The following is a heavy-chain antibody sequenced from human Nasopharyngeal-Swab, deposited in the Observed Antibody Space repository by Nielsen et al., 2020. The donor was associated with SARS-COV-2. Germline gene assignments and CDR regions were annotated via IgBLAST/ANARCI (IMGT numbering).Heavy chain of an antibody. Sequence: GEALKISCAASGFTFSSYAMSWVRQAPGKGLEWVSAIGGSGGSTYYADSVKGRFTISRDNSKNTLYLQMNSLRAEDTAVYYCAKFVTVTIIYYYYYGMDVWSQGTTVTVSS. V-gene: IGHV3-23*01. D-gene: IGHD4-17*01. CDR1: GFTFSSYA. CDR3: AKFVTVTIIYYYYYGMDV. J-gene: IGHJ6*02. CDR2: IGGSGGST.